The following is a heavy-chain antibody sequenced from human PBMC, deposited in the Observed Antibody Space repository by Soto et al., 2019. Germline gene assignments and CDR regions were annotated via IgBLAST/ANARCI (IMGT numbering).Heavy chain of an antibody. CDR1: GGSFSGYY. D-gene: IGHD5-18*01. CDR3: ARDGGYSYDVVYYGMDV. CDR2: INHSGST. V-gene: IGHV4-34*01. Sequence: PSETLSLTCAVYGGSFSGYYWSWIRQPPGKGLEWMGEINHSGSTNYNPSLKSRVTISVDTSKNQFSLKLSSVTAADTAVYYCARDGGYSYDVVYYGMDVWGQGTTVTVSS. J-gene: IGHJ6*02.